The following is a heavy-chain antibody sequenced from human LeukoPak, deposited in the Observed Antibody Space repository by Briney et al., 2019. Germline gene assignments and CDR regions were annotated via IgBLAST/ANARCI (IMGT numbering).Heavy chain of an antibody. D-gene: IGHD3-10*01. Sequence: SETLSLTCTVSGGSISSYYWSWIRQPPGKGLEWIGYIYYSGSTNYNPSLKSRVTISVDTSKNQFSLKLSSVTAADTAVYYCAREQTYYYGSGSSDWGQGTLVTVSS. CDR1: GGSISSYY. J-gene: IGHJ4*02. CDR2: IYYSGST. V-gene: IGHV4-59*01. CDR3: AREQTYYYGSGSSD.